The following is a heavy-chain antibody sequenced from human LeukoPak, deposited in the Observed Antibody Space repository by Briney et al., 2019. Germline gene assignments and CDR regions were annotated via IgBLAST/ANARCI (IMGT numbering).Heavy chain of an antibody. CDR2: IKSDGSST. D-gene: IGHD3-3*01. CDR1: GFTFSSYW. V-gene: IGHV3-74*01. Sequence: GGSLRLSCAVSGFTFSSYWMHWVRQTQGNGLVWVSRIKSDGSSTSHADSVKGRFTISRDNAKNTLYLQMNSLRGEDTAVYYCASGRWSDYLDYWGQGTLVTVSS. J-gene: IGHJ4*02. CDR3: ASGRWSDYLDY.